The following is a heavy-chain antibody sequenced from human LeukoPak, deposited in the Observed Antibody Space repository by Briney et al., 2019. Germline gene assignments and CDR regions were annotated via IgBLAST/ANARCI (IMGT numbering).Heavy chain of an antibody. V-gene: IGHV3-20*01. CDR2: ITWNGRTT. D-gene: IGHD3-22*01. Sequence: GGSLRLSCAASGFPFDDYGLSWVRRAPGKRLEWVSGITWNGRTTRYADSVKGRFTISRDNGKDSLSLQMNSLRAEDTAFYHCARDLDYYDTSGYYPLDYWGQGTLVTVSS. CDR3: ARDLDYYDTSGYYPLDY. CDR1: GFPFDDYG. J-gene: IGHJ4*02.